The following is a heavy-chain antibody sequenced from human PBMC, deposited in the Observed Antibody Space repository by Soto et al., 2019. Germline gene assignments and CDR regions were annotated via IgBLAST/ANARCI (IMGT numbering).Heavy chain of an antibody. Sequence: GGSLRLSCAASGFTFSSYSMNWVRQAPGKGLEWVSSISSSSSYIYYADSVKGRFTISRDNAKNSLYLQMNSLRAEDTAVYYCARDLYWDYGSGMDYWGQGTLVTVSS. CDR1: GFTFSSYS. V-gene: IGHV3-21*01. CDR3: ARDLYWDYGSGMDY. J-gene: IGHJ4*02. CDR2: ISSSSSYI. D-gene: IGHD3-10*01.